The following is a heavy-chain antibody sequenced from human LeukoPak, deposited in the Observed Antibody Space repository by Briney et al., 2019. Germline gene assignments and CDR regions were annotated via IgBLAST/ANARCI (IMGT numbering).Heavy chain of an antibody. J-gene: IGHJ4*02. CDR2: IIPIFGTA. D-gene: IGHD4-11*01. V-gene: IGHV1-69*05. CDR3: ASYRNRAVTTISLDY. CDR1: GGTFSSYA. Sequence: GASVKVSCKASGGTFSSYAISWVRQAPGQGLEWMGGIIPIFGTANYAQKFQGRVTITTDESTSTAYMELSSLRSEDTAVYYCASYRNRAVTTISLDYWGQGTLVTVSS.